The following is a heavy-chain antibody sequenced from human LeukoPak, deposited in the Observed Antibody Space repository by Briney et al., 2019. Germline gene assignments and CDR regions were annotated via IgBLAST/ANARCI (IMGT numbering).Heavy chain of an antibody. CDR2: ISSSSTTI. V-gene: IGHV3-48*01. Sequence: GSLRLSCAASGFYSMNWVRQAPGRGLEWVSYISSSSTTIYYADSVKGRFTISRDNSKNTLYLQMFSLRPEDTAVYFCAKDLILWGQGTVVTVS. CDR3: AKDLIL. CDR1: GFYS. J-gene: IGHJ3*01.